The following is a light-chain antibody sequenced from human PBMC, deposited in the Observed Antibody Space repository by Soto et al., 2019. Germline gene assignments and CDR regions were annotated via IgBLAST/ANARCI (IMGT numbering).Light chain of an antibody. CDR1: QSVSSN. Sequence: EIVMTQSPATPSVSPGERATLSCRASQSVSSNLAWYQQKPGHAPRLLIYGASTRPTGIPARFSGSGSGTEFTLTISSLQSEDFAVYYCQQYNNWPITFGQGTRLEIK. CDR2: GAS. V-gene: IGKV3-15*01. J-gene: IGKJ5*01. CDR3: QQYNNWPIT.